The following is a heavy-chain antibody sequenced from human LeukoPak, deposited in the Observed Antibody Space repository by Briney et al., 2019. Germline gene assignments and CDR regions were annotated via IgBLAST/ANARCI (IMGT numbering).Heavy chain of an antibody. Sequence: PGGSLRLSCGASGFTFSRYGMHWVRQAPGKGLEWVAIIWYDGSNKYYADSVKGRFTISRDNSKNTLYLQMNSLRAEDTAVYYCAKITLVRGVGGYWYFDLWGRGTLVTVSS. V-gene: IGHV3-33*06. CDR1: GFTFSRYG. CDR3: AKITLVRGVGGYWYFDL. CDR2: IWYDGSNK. J-gene: IGHJ2*01. D-gene: IGHD3-10*01.